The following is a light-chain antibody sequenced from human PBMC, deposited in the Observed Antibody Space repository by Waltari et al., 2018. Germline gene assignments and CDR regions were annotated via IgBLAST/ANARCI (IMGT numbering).Light chain of an antibody. CDR3: QKYNSATPRT. CDR1: LSLLYRSNNKNY. V-gene: IGKV4-1*01. Sequence: DIELTQSPDSLAVSLGDRATINCESSLSLLYRSNNKNYLAWYQPRPGQPPKLLISWASTRESGVPDRFTGSGSGTYFTLTINSLQPEDVAVYYCQKYNSATPRTFGQGTKVEIK. J-gene: IGKJ1*01. CDR2: WAS.